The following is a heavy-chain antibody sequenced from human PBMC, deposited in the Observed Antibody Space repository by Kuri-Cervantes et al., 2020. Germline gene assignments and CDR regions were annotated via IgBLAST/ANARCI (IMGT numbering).Heavy chain of an antibody. CDR1: GFTFDNYA. J-gene: IGHJ4*02. CDR2: ISGSGGST. V-gene: IGHV3-23*01. Sequence: LSLTCAASGFTFDNYAMSWVRQAPGKGLEWVSAISGSGGSTYYADSVKGRFTISRDNSKNTLYLQMNSLRAEDTAVYYCASVARPLGYWGQGTLVTVSS. D-gene: IGHD6-6*01. CDR3: ASVARPLGY.